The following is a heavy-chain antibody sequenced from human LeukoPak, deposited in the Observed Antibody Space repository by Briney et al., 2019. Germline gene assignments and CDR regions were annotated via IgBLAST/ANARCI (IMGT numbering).Heavy chain of an antibody. CDR2: ISSSSSTI. CDR1: GFTSSSYS. D-gene: IGHD3-22*01. Sequence: PGGSLRLSCAASGFTSSSYSMNWVRQAPGKGLDWVSYISSSSSTIYYADSVKGRFTISRDNAKNSLYLQMNSLRAEDTAVYYCARYDSSGPDYWGQGTLVTVSS. V-gene: IGHV3-48*01. J-gene: IGHJ4*02. CDR3: ARYDSSGPDY.